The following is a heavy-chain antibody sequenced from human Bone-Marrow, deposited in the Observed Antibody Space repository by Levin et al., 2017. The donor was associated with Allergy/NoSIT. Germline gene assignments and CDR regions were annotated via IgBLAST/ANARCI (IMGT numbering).Heavy chain of an antibody. J-gene: IGHJ4*02. V-gene: IGHV1-24*01. CDR2: FDPEDGET. D-gene: IGHD3-16*01. Sequence: GASVKVSCKVSGYTLTELSMHWVRQAPGKGLEWMGGFDPEDGETIYAQKFQGRVTMTEDTSTDTAYMELSSLRSEDTAVYYCATGVKGYAEWGGYYYFDYWGQGTLVTVSS. CDR1: GYTLTELS. CDR3: ATGVKGYAEWGGYYYFDY.